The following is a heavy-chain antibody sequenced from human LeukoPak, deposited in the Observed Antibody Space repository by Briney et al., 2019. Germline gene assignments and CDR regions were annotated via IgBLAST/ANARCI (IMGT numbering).Heavy chain of an antibody. CDR1: GGYISSDAYY. D-gene: IGHD1-1*01. Sequence: PSETLSLTCTVSGGYISSDAYYWSCVRQLPEKGLDWIVYIGYTGDTYYNPSRRSRATISKDTSKTQFSLRLNSLSAADTAVYYCARVGAVTTNPRFDFWGQGTLVTVSS. V-gene: IGHV4-31*03. J-gene: IGHJ4*02. CDR2: IGYTGDT. CDR3: ARVGAVTTNPRFDF.